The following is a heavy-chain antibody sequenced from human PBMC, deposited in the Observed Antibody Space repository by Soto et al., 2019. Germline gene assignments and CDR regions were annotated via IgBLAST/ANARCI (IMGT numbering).Heavy chain of an antibody. V-gene: IGHV3-53*01. Sequence: EVQLVESGGGLIQPGGSLRLSCAASGFTVSSNYMSWVRQAPGKGLEWVSVIYSGGSTYYADSVKGRFTISRDNSKNTLYLQMNSLRAEDTAVYYCARDEVELGIEALYYWGQGTLVTVSS. D-gene: IGHD1-7*01. CDR2: IYSGGST. CDR1: GFTVSSNY. CDR3: ARDEVELGIEALYY. J-gene: IGHJ4*02.